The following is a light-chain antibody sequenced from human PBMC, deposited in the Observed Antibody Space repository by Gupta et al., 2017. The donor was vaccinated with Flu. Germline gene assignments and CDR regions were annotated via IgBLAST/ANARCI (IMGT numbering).Light chain of an antibody. CDR1: RISSTY. CDR2: DAS. J-gene: IGKJ2*01. CDR3: QQSDSTPYT. V-gene: IGKV1-39*01. Sequence: LFAPVEGTAIITSRTQRISSTYLTWYQQKPGKVPKVLIHDASRLPTGVSERFSGSGSGTDFTLTISSLQPEDSAVYCCQQSDSTPYTFGQGTKLEIK.